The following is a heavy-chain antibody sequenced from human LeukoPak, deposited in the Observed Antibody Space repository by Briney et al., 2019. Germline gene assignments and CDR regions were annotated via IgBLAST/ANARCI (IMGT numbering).Heavy chain of an antibody. Sequence: PSETLSLTCNVSGDSVGSPYYWGWLRQPPGKGLEWVASIFHSGYVYHNPSLKSRVTMSIDMSRNQFSLKLTSVTAAETALYYCARAVTGEPDYFDLWGQGTLVTVSS. CDR3: ARAVTGEPDYFDL. V-gene: IGHV4-38-2*02. J-gene: IGHJ4*02. D-gene: IGHD1-14*01. CDR2: IFHSGYV. CDR1: GDSVGSPYY.